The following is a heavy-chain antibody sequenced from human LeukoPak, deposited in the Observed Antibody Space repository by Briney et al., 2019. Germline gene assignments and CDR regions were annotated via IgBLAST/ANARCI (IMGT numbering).Heavy chain of an antibody. D-gene: IGHD3-22*01. V-gene: IGHV4-31*03. CDR1: GASISSGGYY. CDR3: ARDGYYYDSSGGNSYYYYGMDV. J-gene: IGHJ6*02. CDR2: IYYSGST. Sequence: SETLSLTCTVSGASISSGGYYWSWIRQHPGKGLEWIGYIYYSGSTYYNPSLKSRVTISVDTSKNQFSLKLSSVTAADTAVYYCARDGYYYDSSGGNSYYYYGMDVWGQGTTVTVPS.